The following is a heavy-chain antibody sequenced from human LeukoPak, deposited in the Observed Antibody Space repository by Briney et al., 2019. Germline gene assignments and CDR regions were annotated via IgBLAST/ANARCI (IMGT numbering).Heavy chain of an antibody. V-gene: IGHV4-34*01. CDR1: GGSFSGYY. Sequence: SETLSLTCAVYGGSFSGYYWSWIRQPPGKGLEWIGEINHSGSTNYNPSLKSRVTISVDTSKNQFSLKLSSVTAADAAVYYCARGGLRRAYNWLDPWGQGTLVTVSS. CDR2: INHSGST. J-gene: IGHJ5*02. D-gene: IGHD2-15*01. CDR3: ARGGLRRAYNWLDP.